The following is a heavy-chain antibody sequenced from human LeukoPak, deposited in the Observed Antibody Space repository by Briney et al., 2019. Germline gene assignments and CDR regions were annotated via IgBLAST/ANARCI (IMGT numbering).Heavy chain of an antibody. Sequence: HVASVKLSCKASGGTFSSYAISWVRQAPGQGLEWIGGIIPIFGTANYAQKFQGRVTITADKSTSTPYMELSSLRSEDTAVYYCAREDIVVVPAAIGREYYYYGMDVWGKGTTVTVSS. V-gene: IGHV1-69*06. CDR1: GGTFSSYA. CDR3: AREDIVVVPAAIGREYYYYGMDV. D-gene: IGHD2-2*01. CDR2: IIPIFGTA. J-gene: IGHJ6*04.